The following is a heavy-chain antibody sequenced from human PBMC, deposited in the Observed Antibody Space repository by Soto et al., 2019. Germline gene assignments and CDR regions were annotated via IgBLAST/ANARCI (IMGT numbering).Heavy chain of an antibody. J-gene: IGHJ6*02. CDR1: GFTFSIYA. D-gene: IGHD6-13*01. CDR2: ISYDGSNK. V-gene: IGHV3-30-3*01. Sequence: PGGSLRLSCAASGFTFSIYAMHWVRHAPGKGLEWVAVISYDGSNKYYADSVKGRFTISRDNSKNTLYLQMNSLRAEDTAVYYCARDHSSSWSHHSYYYYYGMDVWGQGTTVTVSS. CDR3: ARDHSSSWSHHSYYYYYGMDV.